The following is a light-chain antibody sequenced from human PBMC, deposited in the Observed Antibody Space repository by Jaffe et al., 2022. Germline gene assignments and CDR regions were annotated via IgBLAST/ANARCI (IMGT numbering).Light chain of an antibody. V-gene: IGLV3-19*01. CDR1: SLRNYY. CDR3: HSRDSRGNYVV. J-gene: IGLJ2*01. CDR2: GKN. Sequence: SSELTQDPAVSVALGQTVRITCQGDSLRNYYASWYQRKPRQAPLLVIYGKNNRPSGIPDRFSGFSLGNTASLTITGAQAEDEADYYCHSRDSRGNYVVFGGGTKLTVL.